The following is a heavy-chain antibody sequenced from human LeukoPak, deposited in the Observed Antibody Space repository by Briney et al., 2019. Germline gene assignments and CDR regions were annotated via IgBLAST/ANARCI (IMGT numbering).Heavy chain of an antibody. V-gene: IGHV1-69*04. D-gene: IGHD2-2*01. J-gene: IGHJ4*02. CDR3: ARDAGDCSSTSCYPESPGPFDY. CDR1: GGTFSSYA. CDR2: IIPILGIA. Sequence: ASVKVSCKASGGTFSSYAISWVRQAPGQGLEWMGRIIPILGIANYAQKFQGRVTITADKSTSTAYMELSSLRSEDTAVYYCARDAGDCSSTSCYPESPGPFDYWGQGTLVTVSS.